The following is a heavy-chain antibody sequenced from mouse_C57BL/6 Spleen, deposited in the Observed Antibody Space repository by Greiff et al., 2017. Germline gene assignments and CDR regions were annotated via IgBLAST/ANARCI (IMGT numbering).Heavy chain of an antibody. D-gene: IGHD1-1*01. J-gene: IGHJ2*01. CDR2: IYPGDGGT. CDR1: GYAFSSSW. CDR3: ARDEGITTVVATFDY. Sequence: VQRVESGPELVKPGASVKISCKASGYAFSSSWMNWVKQRPGKGLEWIGRIYPGDGGTNYNGKFKGKATLTADKSSSTAYMQLSSLTSEDSAVYFCARDEGITTVVATFDYWGQGTTLTVSS. V-gene: IGHV1-82*01.